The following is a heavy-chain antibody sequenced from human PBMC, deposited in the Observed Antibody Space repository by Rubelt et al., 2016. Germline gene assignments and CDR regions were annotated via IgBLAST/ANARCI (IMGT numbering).Heavy chain of an antibody. D-gene: IGHD5-18*01. V-gene: IGHV4-39*01. J-gene: IGHJ2*01. CDR2: YSGST. Sequence: YSGSTYYNPSLKSRVTISVDTSKNQFSLKLSSVTAADTAVYYCARGYIRMDWYFDLWGQGTLVTVSS. CDR3: ARGYIRMDWYFDL.